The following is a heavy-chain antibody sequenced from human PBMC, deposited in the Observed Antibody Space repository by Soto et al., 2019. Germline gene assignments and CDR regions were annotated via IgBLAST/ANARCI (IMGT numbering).Heavy chain of an antibody. CDR3: APLTVSLSGPYGIHV. D-gene: IGHD2-15*01. J-gene: IGHJ6*02. CDR1: GYSVSSSDFY. V-gene: IGHV4-39*01. CDR2: MLYSGLT. Sequence: SETLSLTCSVSGYSVSSSDFYWAWIRQPPGKGLEWIGSMLYSGLTYYNPSLKSRVTLSVDTSRNQFSVRLNSVTASDTAVYYCAPLTVSLSGPYGIHVWGQGTTVTVSS.